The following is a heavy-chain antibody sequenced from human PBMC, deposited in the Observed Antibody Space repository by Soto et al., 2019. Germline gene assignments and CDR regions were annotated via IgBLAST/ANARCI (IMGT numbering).Heavy chain of an antibody. J-gene: IGHJ4*02. CDR3: ARVDSSGYWVLDY. V-gene: IGHV3-11*01. CDR1: GFTFSDYY. D-gene: IGHD3-22*01. Sequence: GGSLRLSCAASGFTFSDYYMSWIRQAPGKGLEWVSYNSSSGSTIYYADSVKGQFTISVDTSKNQFSLKLSSVTAAYTAVYYCARVDSSGYWVLDYWGQGTLVTVSS. CDR2: NSSSGSTI.